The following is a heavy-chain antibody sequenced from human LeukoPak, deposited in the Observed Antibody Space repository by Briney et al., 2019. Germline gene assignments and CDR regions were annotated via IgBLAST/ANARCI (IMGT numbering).Heavy chain of an antibody. CDR1: GGSFSGYY. J-gene: IGHJ3*02. CDR2: INHSGST. D-gene: IGHD3-10*01. Sequence: SETLFLTCAVYGGSFSGYYWSWIRQPPGKGLEWIGEINHSGSTNYNPSLKSRVTISVDTSKNQFSLKLSSVTAADTAVYYCARPIWSRKHTSGAFDIWGKGTMVTVSS. CDR3: ARPIWSRKHTSGAFDI. V-gene: IGHV4-34*01.